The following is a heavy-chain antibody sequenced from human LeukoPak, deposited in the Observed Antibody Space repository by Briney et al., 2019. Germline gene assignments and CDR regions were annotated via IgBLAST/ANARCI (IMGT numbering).Heavy chain of an antibody. Sequence: GGSLRLSCAASGFTFSNYEMNWVRQAPGKGLEWVSYISNSGYTIYYADSVKGRFTISRDNAKNSLYLQMNSLRAEDTAVYYCASTGYSSSWDNYYYYMDVWGKGTTVTVSS. CDR3: ASTGYSSSWDNYYYYMDV. CDR1: GFTFSNYE. J-gene: IGHJ6*03. V-gene: IGHV3-48*03. CDR2: ISNSGYTI. D-gene: IGHD6-13*01.